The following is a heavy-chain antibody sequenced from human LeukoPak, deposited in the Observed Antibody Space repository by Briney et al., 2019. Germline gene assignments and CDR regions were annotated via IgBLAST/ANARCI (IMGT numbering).Heavy chain of an antibody. CDR2: ISAYNGNR. J-gene: IGHJ4*02. Sequence: ASVKVSCKASGYTFTSYAISWVRQAPGQGLEWMGWISAYNGNRNYAQKLQGRVTMTTDTSTGTAYMELRSLRSDDTAVYYCARDSSAMVPNYFDYWGQGTLVTVSS. D-gene: IGHD5-18*01. V-gene: IGHV1-18*01. CDR3: ARDSSAMVPNYFDY. CDR1: GYTFTSYA.